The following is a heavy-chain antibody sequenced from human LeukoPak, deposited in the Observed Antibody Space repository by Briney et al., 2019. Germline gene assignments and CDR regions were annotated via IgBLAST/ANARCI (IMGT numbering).Heavy chain of an antibody. CDR1: GFTFDDYG. CDR3: ARLSHSGSYFLR. CDR2: INWNGGST. D-gene: IGHD1-26*01. V-gene: IGHV3-20*04. Sequence: GGSLRLSCAASGFTFDDYGMSWVRQAPGKGLEWVSGINWNGGSTGYADSVKGRFTISRDNAKNSPYLQMNSLRAEDTALYYCARLSHSGSYFLRWGQGTLVTVSS. J-gene: IGHJ4*02.